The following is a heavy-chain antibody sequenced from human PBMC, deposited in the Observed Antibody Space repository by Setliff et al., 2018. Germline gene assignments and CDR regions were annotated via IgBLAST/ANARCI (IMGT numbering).Heavy chain of an antibody. CDR2: IDPSGNT. J-gene: IGHJ4*02. V-gene: IGHV4-61*09. CDR3: ARGLHSGTYWGTRPLGLDY. CDR1: GGSITSGSNY. Sequence: NPSETLSLTCTVSGGSITSGSNYWSWIRQPAGRGLEWMGHIDPSGNTNYHPSLRSRVTISRDTSKNQFSLKLTSVTAADTAVYFCARGLHSGTYWGTRPLGLDYWGQGSLVTVSS. D-gene: IGHD1-26*01.